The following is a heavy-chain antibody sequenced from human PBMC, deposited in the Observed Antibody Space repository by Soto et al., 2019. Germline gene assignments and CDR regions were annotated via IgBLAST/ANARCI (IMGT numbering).Heavy chain of an antibody. CDR3: ARKNPYYDILTG. CDR2: ISAYNGNT. J-gene: IGHJ4*02. Sequence: ASVKVSCTASGYTFTSYGISWVRQAPGQGLEWMGWISAYNGNTNYAQKLQGRVTMTTDTSTSTAYMELRSLRSDDTAVYYCARKNPYYDILTGWGQGTLVTVSS. D-gene: IGHD3-9*01. V-gene: IGHV1-18*01. CDR1: GYTFTSYG.